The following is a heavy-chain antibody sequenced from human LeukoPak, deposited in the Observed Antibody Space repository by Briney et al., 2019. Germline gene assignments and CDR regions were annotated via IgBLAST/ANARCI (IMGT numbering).Heavy chain of an antibody. CDR1: GGSISSNSYY. Sequence: SETLSLTCTVSGGSISSNSYYWGWIRQPPGKGLEWIGSIYYSGSTYYNPSLKSRVTISVDTSKNQFSLKLSSVTAADTAVYYCARVYTMVTANFDYWGQGTLVTVSS. CDR2: IYYSGST. V-gene: IGHV4-39*07. CDR3: ARVYTMVTANFDY. D-gene: IGHD5-18*01. J-gene: IGHJ4*02.